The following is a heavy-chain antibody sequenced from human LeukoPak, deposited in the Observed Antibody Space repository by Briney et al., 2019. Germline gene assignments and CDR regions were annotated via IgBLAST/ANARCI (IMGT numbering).Heavy chain of an antibody. Sequence: TSQTLSLTCTVSGGSISSGGYYWSWIRQPPGKGLEWIGYIYHSGSTYYNPSLKSRVTISVDTSKNQFSLKLSSVTAADTAVYYCARDPEQPYSSGWYFDYWGQGTLVTVSS. D-gene: IGHD6-19*01. CDR1: GGSISSGGYY. J-gene: IGHJ4*02. CDR3: ARDPEQPYSSGWYFDY. CDR2: IYHSGST. V-gene: IGHV4-30-2*01.